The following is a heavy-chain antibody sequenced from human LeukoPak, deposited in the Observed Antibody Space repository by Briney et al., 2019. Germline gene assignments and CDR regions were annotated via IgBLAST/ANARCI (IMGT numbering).Heavy chain of an antibody. CDR3: VRDLTYGARFDY. J-gene: IGHJ4*02. CDR1: GFTFTDYA. D-gene: IGHD3-9*01. V-gene: IGHV3-30*04. CDR2: ISSDGNTK. Sequence: GGSLRLSCVGSGFTFTDYAIHWLRQTPGKGMGSVAFISSDGNTKFYADSLKGRITISRDNFRNTVFLEMSTLRPEDTALYFCVRDLTYGARFDYWDQGTLVTVSS.